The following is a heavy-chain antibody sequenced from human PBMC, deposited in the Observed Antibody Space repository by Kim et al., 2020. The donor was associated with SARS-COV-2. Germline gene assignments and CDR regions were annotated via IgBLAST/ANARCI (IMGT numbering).Heavy chain of an antibody. Sequence: GGSLRLSCAASGFTFSSYAMHWVRQAPGKGLEWVAVISYDGSNKYYADSVKGRFTISRDNSKNTLYLQMNSLRAEDTAVYYCAREMGGDTAKWVNWFDPWGQGTLVTVSS. CDR3: AREMGGDTAKWVNWFDP. D-gene: IGHD5-18*01. V-gene: IGHV3-30*04. CDR1: GFTFSSYA. CDR2: ISYDGSNK. J-gene: IGHJ5*02.